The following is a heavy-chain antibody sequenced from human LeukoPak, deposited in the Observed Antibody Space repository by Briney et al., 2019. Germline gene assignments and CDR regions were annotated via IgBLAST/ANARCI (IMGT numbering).Heavy chain of an antibody. CDR2: INHSGST. V-gene: IGHV4-34*01. CDR1: GGSFSGYY. CDR3: ASPGATDAFDI. Sequence: SETLSLTCAVYGGSFSGYYWSWIRQPPGKGLEWIGEINHSGSTNYNPSLKSRVTISVDMSKNQFSLKLSSVTAADTAVYYCASPGATDAFDIWGQGTMVTVSS. J-gene: IGHJ3*02.